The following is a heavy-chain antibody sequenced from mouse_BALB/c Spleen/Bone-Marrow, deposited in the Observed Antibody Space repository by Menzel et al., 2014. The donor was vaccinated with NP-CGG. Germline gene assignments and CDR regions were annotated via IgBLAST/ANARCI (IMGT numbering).Heavy chain of an antibody. J-gene: IGHJ2*01. D-gene: IGHD2-4*01. V-gene: IGHV5-6*02. Sequence: DVKLQGSGGDLVKPGGSLKLSCAASGFTFSNYGMSWVRQIPDKRLEGVATISSGGTYTFYPDSVKGRFTISRDNTKNTLTLQMTSLKSEDTAMYYCARRRDYDYFDYWGQGTTLTVSS. CDR1: GFTFSNYG. CDR3: ARRRDYDYFDY. CDR2: ISSGGTYT.